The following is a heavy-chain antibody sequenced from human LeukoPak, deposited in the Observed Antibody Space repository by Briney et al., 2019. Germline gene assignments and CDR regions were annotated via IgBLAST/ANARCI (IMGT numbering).Heavy chain of an antibody. CDR2: IYYSGST. V-gene: IGHV4-59*01. D-gene: IGHD4-23*01. J-gene: IGHJ4*02. CDR3: AREDYGGNSADY. Sequence: PSETLSLTCTVSGGSISNYYWSWIRQPPGKGLEWIGYIYYSGSTNYNPSLKSRVTISVDTSKNQFSLKLSSVTAADTAVYYCAREDYGGNSADYWGQGTLVTVSS. CDR1: GGSISNYY.